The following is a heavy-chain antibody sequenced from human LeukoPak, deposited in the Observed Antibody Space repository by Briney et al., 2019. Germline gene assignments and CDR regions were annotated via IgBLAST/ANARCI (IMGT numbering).Heavy chain of an antibody. D-gene: IGHD3-22*01. CDR1: GFTFSSYE. Sequence: GGSLRLSCAASGFTFSSYEMNWVRQAPGKGLEWVSYISSSGSTIYYADSVKGRFTISRDNAKNSLYLRMNSLRAEDTAVYYCASYYYDSSGYYSGGDYWGQGTLVTVSS. V-gene: IGHV3-48*03. CDR3: ASYYYDSSGYYSGGDY. CDR2: ISSSGSTI. J-gene: IGHJ4*02.